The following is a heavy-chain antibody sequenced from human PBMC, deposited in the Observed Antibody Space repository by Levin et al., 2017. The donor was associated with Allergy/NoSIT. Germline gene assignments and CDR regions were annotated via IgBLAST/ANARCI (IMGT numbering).Heavy chain of an antibody. CDR2: INHSGST. D-gene: IGHD5-24*01. V-gene: IGHV4-34*01. Sequence: PSETLSLTCAVYGGSFSGYYWSWIRQPPGKGLEWIGEINHSGSTNYNPSLKSRVTISVDTSKNQFSLKLSSVTAADTAVYYCARAPLREGQRILDYWGQGTLVTVSS. CDR3: ARAPLREGQRILDY. CDR1: GGSFSGYY. J-gene: IGHJ4*02.